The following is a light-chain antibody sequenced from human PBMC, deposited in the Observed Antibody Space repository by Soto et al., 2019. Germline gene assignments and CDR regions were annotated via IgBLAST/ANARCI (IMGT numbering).Light chain of an antibody. Sequence: DIPMTQSPSTLSASVGDRVTITCRASQSIGSWLAWYQQKPGKAPKLLISQTSNLESGVPSRFSGSGSGTEFTLTISSLQPDDFATYYCQQYRSYSRTFGQGSKVEVK. J-gene: IGKJ1*01. CDR2: QTS. CDR1: QSIGSW. CDR3: QQYRSYSRT. V-gene: IGKV1-5*03.